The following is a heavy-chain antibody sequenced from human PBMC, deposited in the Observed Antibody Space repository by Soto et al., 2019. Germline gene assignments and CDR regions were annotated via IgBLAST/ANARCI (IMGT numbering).Heavy chain of an antibody. V-gene: IGHV4-39*01. CDR2: IYYSGST. D-gene: IGHD2-15*01. Sequence: QLQLQESGPGLVKPSETLSLTCTVSGGSISSSSYYWGWIRQPPGKGLEWIGSIYYSGSTYYNPSLKSRVIISVDTSKNQFSLKLSSVTAADTAVYYCARRVWRYCSGGSCYFYDYWGQGTLVTVSS. CDR1: GGSISSSSYY. J-gene: IGHJ4*02. CDR3: ARRVWRYCSGGSCYFYDY.